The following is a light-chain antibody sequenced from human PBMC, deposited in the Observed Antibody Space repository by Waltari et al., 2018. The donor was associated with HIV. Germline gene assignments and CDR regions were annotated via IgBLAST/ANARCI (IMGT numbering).Light chain of an antibody. Sequence: EIVMPQSPVTLSVSPGERATLSCRASQSVNNNLVWYQQKPGQSPRLLLYGPLTRAPGVPARFSGSGSGTEFTLTINSLQSEDSAVYFCQQYNDWPFTFGQGTKLEIK. CDR3: QQYNDWPFT. CDR1: QSVNNN. J-gene: IGKJ2*01. V-gene: IGKV3-15*01. CDR2: GPL.